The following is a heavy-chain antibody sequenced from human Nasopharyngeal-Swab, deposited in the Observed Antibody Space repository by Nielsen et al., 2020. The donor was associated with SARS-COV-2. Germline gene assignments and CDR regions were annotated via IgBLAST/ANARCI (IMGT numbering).Heavy chain of an antibody. Sequence: WIRKPPGKGLVWIAYIYYSGSTNYNPSLKSRVTISVDTSKNQFSLELSSVTAADTAVYYCAKGYSSGWWGGATADWFDPWGQGTLVTVSS. CDR3: AKGYSSGWWGGATADWFDP. D-gene: IGHD6-19*01. V-gene: IGHV4-61*06. J-gene: IGHJ5*02. CDR2: IYYSGST.